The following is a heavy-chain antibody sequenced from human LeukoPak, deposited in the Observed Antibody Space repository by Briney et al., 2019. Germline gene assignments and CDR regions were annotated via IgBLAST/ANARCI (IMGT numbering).Heavy chain of an antibody. V-gene: IGHV4-61*02. CDR1: GGSISSGSYY. D-gene: IGHD3-22*01. CDR2: IYTSGST. J-gene: IGHJ4*02. CDR3: ARGYYYDSSGIDY. Sequence: SETLSLTCTVSGGSISSGSYYWSWIRQPAGKGLEWIGRIYTSGSTNYNPSLKSRVTISVDTSKNQFPLKLSSVTAADTAVYYCARGYYYDSSGIDYWGQGTLVTVSS.